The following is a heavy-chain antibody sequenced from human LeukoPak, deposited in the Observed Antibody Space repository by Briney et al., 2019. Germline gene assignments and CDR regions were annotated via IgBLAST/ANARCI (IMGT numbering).Heavy chain of an antibody. J-gene: IGHJ4*02. V-gene: IGHV1-58*02. CDR1: GFTFTNSA. CDR2: IIVGSGNT. Sequence: SVKVSCKASGFTFTNSAMQWVRQARGQRLEWIGWIIVGSGNTNYAQNFQQRVTITRDMSTGTVHMELSSLRSEDTAVYYCAADDLTRGYWGQGTLVTVSS. CDR3: AADDLTRGY.